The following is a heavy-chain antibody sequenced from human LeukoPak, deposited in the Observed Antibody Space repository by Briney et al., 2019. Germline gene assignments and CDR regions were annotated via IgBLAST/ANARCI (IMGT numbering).Heavy chain of an antibody. CDR1: GYTFTSYD. Sequence: ASVKVSCKASGYTFTSYDINWVRQAAGQGLEWMGWMNPNSGNTGYAQKFQGRVTITRNTSISTAYMELSSLRSEDTAVYYCARGTYGSGSRRLDPWGQGTLVTVSS. CDR2: MNPNSGNT. D-gene: IGHD3-10*01. J-gene: IGHJ5*02. V-gene: IGHV1-8*03. CDR3: ARGTYGSGSRRLDP.